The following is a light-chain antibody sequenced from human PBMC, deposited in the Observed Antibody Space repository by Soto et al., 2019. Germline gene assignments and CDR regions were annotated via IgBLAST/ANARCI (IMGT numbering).Light chain of an antibody. Sequence: QSVLTQPPSASASLGASVTLTCTLSSGYSNYRVEWYQQRPGKGPRFVMRVGTGGIVGSKGDGIPDRFSVLGSGLNRYLTIKNIQEEDESDYHCGADHGSGSNFVFLFGGGTKLTVL. CDR2: VGTGGIVG. J-gene: IGLJ2*01. V-gene: IGLV9-49*01. CDR1: SGYSNYR. CDR3: GADHGSGSNFVFL.